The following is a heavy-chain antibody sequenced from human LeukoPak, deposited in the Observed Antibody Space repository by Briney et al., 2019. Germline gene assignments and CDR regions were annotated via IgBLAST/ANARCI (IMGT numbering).Heavy chain of an antibody. J-gene: IGHJ3*02. CDR2: ISAYNGNT. V-gene: IGHV1-18*01. Sequence: ASVKVSCKASGYTFTSYGISWVRQAPGQGLEWMGWISAYNGNTNYAQKLQGRVTMTTDTSTSTAYMELRSLRSDDTAVYYCALSSSFLRDAFDIWGQGTMVAVSS. CDR1: GYTFTSYG. D-gene: IGHD6-13*01. CDR3: ALSSSFLRDAFDI.